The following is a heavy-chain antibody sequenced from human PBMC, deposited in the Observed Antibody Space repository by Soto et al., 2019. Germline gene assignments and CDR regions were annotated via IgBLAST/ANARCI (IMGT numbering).Heavy chain of an antibody. Sequence: QVQLVQSGAEVKKPGSSVKVSCKASGGTFSSYTISWVRQAPGQGLEWMGRIIPILGIANYEQKFQGRVTITADKSTSTADMELSSLRSEDTAVYYCARDRPYDSSGITGDWFDPWGQGTLVTVSS. V-gene: IGHV1-69*08. D-gene: IGHD3-22*01. J-gene: IGHJ5*02. CDR1: GGTFSSYT. CDR3: ARDRPYDSSGITGDWFDP. CDR2: IIPILGIA.